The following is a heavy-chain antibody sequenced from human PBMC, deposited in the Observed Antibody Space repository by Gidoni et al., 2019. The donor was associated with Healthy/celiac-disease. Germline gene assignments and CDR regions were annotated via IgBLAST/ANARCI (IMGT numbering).Heavy chain of an antibody. CDR2: ISYDGSNK. Sequence: VQLVESGGGVVQPGRSLSLSFSASGFTFRSYAMHWVRQAPGKGLEWVAVISYDGSNKYYADSVKGRVTISRDNSKNTLDLQMNSLRAEDTAVYYCARELVGASIYDYYMDVWGKGTTVTVSS. CDR1: GFTFRSYA. V-gene: IGHV3-30-3*01. J-gene: IGHJ6*03. CDR3: ARELVGASIYDYYMDV. D-gene: IGHD1-26*01.